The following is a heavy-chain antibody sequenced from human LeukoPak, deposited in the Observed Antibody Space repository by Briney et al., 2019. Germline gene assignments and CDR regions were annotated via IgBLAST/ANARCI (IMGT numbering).Heavy chain of an antibody. CDR1: GGTFSSYA. V-gene: IGHV1-69*05. D-gene: IGHD6-19*01. CDR2: IIPIFGTA. J-gene: IGHJ3*02. Sequence: SVKVSCKASGGTFSSYAISWVRPAPGQGLEWMGGIIPIFGTANYAQKFQGRVTITTDESTSTAYMQQSRLRSEDTADYDCARDRVSSAWVDAFDIWGQGTMVTVS. CDR3: ARDRVSSAWVDAFDI.